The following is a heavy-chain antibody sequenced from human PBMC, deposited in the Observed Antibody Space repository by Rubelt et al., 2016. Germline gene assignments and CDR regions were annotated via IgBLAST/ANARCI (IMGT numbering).Heavy chain of an antibody. Sequence: SYSMNWVRQAPGKGLEWVAVIWFDGSKKYYADSVKGRFTISRDNAKNSLYLQMNSLRAEDTAVYYCARGGYSYGYDIFDYWGQGTLVTVSS. CDR2: IWFDGSKK. CDR1: SYS. D-gene: IGHD5-18*01. J-gene: IGHJ4*02. CDR3: ARGGYSYGYDIFDY. V-gene: IGHV3-33*01.